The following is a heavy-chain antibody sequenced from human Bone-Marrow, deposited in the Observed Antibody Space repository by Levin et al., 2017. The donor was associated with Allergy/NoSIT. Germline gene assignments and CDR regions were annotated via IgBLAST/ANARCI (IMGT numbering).Heavy chain of an antibody. D-gene: IGHD1-26*01. CDR1: GFTFGSYA. Sequence: GGSLRLSCSISGFTFGSYAMSWVRQAPGKGLEWVSAISSSGADTYYADSVKGRFTIFRDNSKNTLYLQMNSLTVDDTALYYCAKDVFSGTYLGQFDSWGQGALVTVSS. V-gene: IGHV3-23*01. J-gene: IGHJ4*02. CDR2: ISSSGADT. CDR3: AKDVFSGTYLGQFDS.